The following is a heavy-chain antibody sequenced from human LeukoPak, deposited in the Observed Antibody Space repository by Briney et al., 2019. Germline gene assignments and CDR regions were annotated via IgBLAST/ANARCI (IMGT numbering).Heavy chain of an antibody. CDR3: VRDSGGQARADDPFDV. CDR1: GYTFSNVD. V-gene: IGHV1-8*02. J-gene: IGHJ3*01. D-gene: IGHD2-15*01. CDR2: MNPNSGRT. Sequence: ASVKVSCKASGYTFSNVDINWVRQASGQGLEWMGWMNPNSGRTGYAQNFKGRVTLTRDTSISTAYMELSSLRSEDTAVYYCVRDSGGQARADDPFDVWGQGTLVTVSS.